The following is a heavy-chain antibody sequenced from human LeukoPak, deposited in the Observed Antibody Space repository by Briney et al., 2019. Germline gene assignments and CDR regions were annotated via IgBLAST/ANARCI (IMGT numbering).Heavy chain of an antibody. D-gene: IGHD6-19*01. CDR2: IYYSGYT. CDR3: ARAEGQWLPTGY. V-gene: IGHV4-59*01. J-gene: IGHJ4*02. Sequence: SETLSLTCTVSGGSISSYYWSWIRQPPGKGLEWIGYIYYSGYTNYNPSLKSRVTISVDTSKNQFSLKLSSVTAADTAVYYCARAEGQWLPTGYWGQGTLVTVSS. CDR1: GGSISSYY.